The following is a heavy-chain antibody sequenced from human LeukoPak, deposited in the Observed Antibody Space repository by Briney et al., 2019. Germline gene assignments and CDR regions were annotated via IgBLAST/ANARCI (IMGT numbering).Heavy chain of an antibody. D-gene: IGHD3-3*01. J-gene: IGHJ6*02. CDR1: GVSISTYY. CDR2: IYYSGST. V-gene: IGHV4-59*12. Sequence: SETLSLTCTVSGVSISTYYWTWIRQPPGKGLEWIGYIYYSGSTNYNPSLKSRVTISVDTSKNQFSLKLSSVTAADTAVYYCARKSGGGWGYYYYYYGMDVWGQGTTVTVSS. CDR3: ARKSGGGWGYYYYYYGMDV.